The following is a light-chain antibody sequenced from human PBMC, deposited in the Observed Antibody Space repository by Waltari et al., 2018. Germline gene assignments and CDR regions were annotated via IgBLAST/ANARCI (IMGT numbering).Light chain of an antibody. V-gene: IGKV3-11*01. CDR2: DTS. Sequence: DIVLTQSPAILSLSPGERASLSCRASQSVTNYLAWYQQKPGQAPRLLIYDTSNRATGIPARFSGSGLGTGFTLTISSLEPEDVAVYYGQQRRDWPLTVGGGTKVEIK. J-gene: IGKJ4*01. CDR3: QQRRDWPLT. CDR1: QSVTNY.